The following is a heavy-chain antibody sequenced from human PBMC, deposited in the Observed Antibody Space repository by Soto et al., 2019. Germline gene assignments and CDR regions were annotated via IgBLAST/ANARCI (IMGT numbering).Heavy chain of an antibody. CDR3: ARTARDFYGLDV. CDR1: GFTFRNYD. J-gene: IGHJ6*02. Sequence: EVQLVESGGGLVQPGGSLRLSCEASGFTFRNYDMHWVRQGTGKGLEWVSGISAAGDPDYADSVEGRFTISRENAQNSFFLQMHRLRVGDTAVYYFARTARDFYGLDVWGQGTTVIVSS. D-gene: IGHD2-21*02. V-gene: IGHV3-13*05. CDR2: ISAAGDP.